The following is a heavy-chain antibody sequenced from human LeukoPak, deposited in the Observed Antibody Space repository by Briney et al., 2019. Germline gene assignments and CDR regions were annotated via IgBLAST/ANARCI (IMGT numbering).Heavy chain of an antibody. J-gene: IGHJ6*03. CDR3: ARVFGAVGATMDYYYYYMDV. D-gene: IGHD1-26*01. Sequence: ASVKVSCKASGGTFSSYAISWVRQAPGQGLEWMGGIIPIFGTANYAQKFQGRVTITTDESTSTAYMELSSLRSEDTAVYYCARVFGAVGATMDYYYYYMDVRGKGTTVTVSS. CDR2: IIPIFGTA. CDR1: GGTFSSYA. V-gene: IGHV1-69*05.